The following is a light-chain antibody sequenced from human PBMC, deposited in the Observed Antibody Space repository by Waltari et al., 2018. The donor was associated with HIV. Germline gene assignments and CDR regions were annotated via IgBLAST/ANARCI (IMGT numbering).Light chain of an antibody. CDR1: QNLLHSNGNNY. J-gene: IGKJ1*01. V-gene: IGKV2-28*01. CDR3: MQSLQSPWT. Sequence: IVLTQSPVSLTVTPGEPASISCRSSQNLLHSNGNNYLEWYVQRPGQSPQRLIYFGTGLASGVPDRLSGRGSGTDFTLRFSRVAAEDVGVYYCMQSLQSPWTFGQGTQVEI. CDR2: FGT.